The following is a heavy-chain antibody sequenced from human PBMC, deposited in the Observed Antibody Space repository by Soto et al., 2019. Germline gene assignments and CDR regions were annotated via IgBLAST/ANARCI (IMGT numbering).Heavy chain of an antibody. Sequence: QVQLVQSGAEVKKPGSSVKVSCKASGGTFSSYAISWVRQAPGQGLEWMGGIIPIFGTANYAQKFQGRVTIPADDATSTAYMELSSLRSEDTAVDYCAREGQYSGDDERGWDYYYYGMDVWGQGTTVTVSS. CDR3: AREGQYSGDDERGWDYYYYGMDV. CDR1: GGTFSSYA. D-gene: IGHD5-12*01. CDR2: IIPIFGTA. V-gene: IGHV1-69*12. J-gene: IGHJ6*02.